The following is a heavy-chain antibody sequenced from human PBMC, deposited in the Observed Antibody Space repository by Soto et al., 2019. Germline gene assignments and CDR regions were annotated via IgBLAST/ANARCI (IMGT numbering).Heavy chain of an antibody. D-gene: IGHD6-13*01. CDR1: GGSISSDY. CDR3: ARGVGRSSWTSFDS. J-gene: IGHJ4*02. CDR2: IYTSENT. V-gene: IGHV4-4*07. Sequence: PSKTLSLTCTVSGGSISSDYWSWIRQPAGKGLEWIGRIYTSENTHYNPSLRRRVSMSLDTSKNQLSLNLSSVTAADKDVYYCARGVGRSSWTSFDSWGQGTLVTV.